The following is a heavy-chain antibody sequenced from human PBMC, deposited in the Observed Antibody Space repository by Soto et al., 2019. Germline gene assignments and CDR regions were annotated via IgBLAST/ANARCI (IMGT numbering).Heavy chain of an antibody. Sequence: SGPTLVNPTQTLTLTCTFSGFSLSTSGVGVGWIRQPPGKALEWLALIYWNDDKRYSPSLKSRLTITKDTSKNQVVLTMTNMDAVDTATYYCAHTVRIAAAAYYYYGMDVWGQGTTVTVSS. V-gene: IGHV2-5*01. CDR2: IYWNDDK. CDR3: AHTVRIAAAAYYYYGMDV. CDR1: GFSLSTSGVG. J-gene: IGHJ6*02. D-gene: IGHD6-13*01.